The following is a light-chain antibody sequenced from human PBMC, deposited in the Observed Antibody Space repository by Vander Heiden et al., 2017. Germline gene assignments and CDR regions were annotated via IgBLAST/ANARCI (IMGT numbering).Light chain of an antibody. V-gene: IGKV3-20*01. J-gene: IGKJ1*01. CDR3: QQYGSTPQT. CDR1: QSVTSSY. Sequence: EIVLTQSPGTVSLSPGERATLSCRASQSVTSSYLAWYQQKPGQAPRLLIYGASSRATDIPDRFSGSVSGTDFTLTISRLEPEDFAVYYCQQYGSTPQTFGQGTKVEIK. CDR2: GAS.